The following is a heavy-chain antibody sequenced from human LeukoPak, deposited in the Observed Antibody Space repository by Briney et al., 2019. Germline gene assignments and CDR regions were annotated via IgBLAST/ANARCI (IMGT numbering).Heavy chain of an antibody. CDR2: IYSGGST. Sequence: GGSLRLSCAASGFTFSSNYMSWVRQAPGKGLEWVSVIYSGGSTYYADSVKGRFTISRDNSKNTLYLQMNSLRAEDTAVYYCARGGRITIFGVTFGGAFDIWGQGTMVTVSS. CDR1: GFTFSSNY. CDR3: ARGGRITIFGVTFGGAFDI. D-gene: IGHD3-3*01. J-gene: IGHJ3*02. V-gene: IGHV3-53*01.